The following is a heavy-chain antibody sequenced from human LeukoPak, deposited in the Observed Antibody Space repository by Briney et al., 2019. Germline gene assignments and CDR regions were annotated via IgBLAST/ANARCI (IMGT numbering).Heavy chain of an antibody. CDR1: GFTFSRIA. J-gene: IGHJ4*02. CDR2: ISGSGSDT. V-gene: IGHV3-23*01. D-gene: IGHD7-27*01. CDR3: AKDPWGSRGYFDY. Sequence: QSGGSLRLSCAASGFTFSRIAMIWVRQAPGKGLEWVSAISGSGSDTYYADSVKGRFTIFRDNSKNTVYLRMNSLRAEDTAVYYCAKDPWGSRGYFDYWGQGTLVTVSS.